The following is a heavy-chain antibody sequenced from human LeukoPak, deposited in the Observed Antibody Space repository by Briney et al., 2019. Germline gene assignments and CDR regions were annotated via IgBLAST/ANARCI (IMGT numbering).Heavy chain of an antibody. Sequence: SETLSPTCTVSGGSISSYYWSWIRQPPGKGLEWIGYIYYSGSTNYNPSLKSRVTISVDTSKNQFSLKLSYVTAADTAVYYCARSSYYYDSSGYYYDAFDIWGQGTMVTVSS. CDR2: IYYSGST. CDR3: ARSSYYYDSSGYYYDAFDI. D-gene: IGHD3-22*01. CDR1: GGSISSYY. J-gene: IGHJ3*02. V-gene: IGHV4-59*01.